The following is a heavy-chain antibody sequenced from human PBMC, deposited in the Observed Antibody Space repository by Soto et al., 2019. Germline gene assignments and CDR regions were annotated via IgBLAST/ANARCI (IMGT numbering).Heavy chain of an antibody. V-gene: IGHV3-33*01. J-gene: IGHJ4*02. D-gene: IGHD2-2*01. CDR3: ARLERYDGDY. Sequence: QVQLVESGGGVVQPGRSLRLSCAASGFTFRSYGMHWVRQAPGKGLEWVAVIWYDGSNKYYADSVKGRFTISRDNSKNTLYLQMNSLRAEVTAVYYCARLERYDGDYWGQGTLVTVSS. CDR2: IWYDGSNK. CDR1: GFTFRSYG.